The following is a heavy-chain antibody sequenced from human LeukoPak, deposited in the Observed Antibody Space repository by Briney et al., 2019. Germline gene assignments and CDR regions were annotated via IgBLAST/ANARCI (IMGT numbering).Heavy chain of an antibody. CDR1: GYTFTSYG. J-gene: IGHJ4*02. CDR2: ISTYYGNT. V-gene: IGHV1-18*01. CDR3: ARVYSTNYYGSGNRPFLFDY. D-gene: IGHD3-10*01. Sequence: ASVKVSCKASGYTFTSYGFSWVRQAPGQGLEWMGWISTYYGNTNYAQKLQDRVTMTTDTSTSTAYMELTSLRSDDTAVYYCARVYSTNYYGSGNRPFLFDYWGQGTVVTVSS.